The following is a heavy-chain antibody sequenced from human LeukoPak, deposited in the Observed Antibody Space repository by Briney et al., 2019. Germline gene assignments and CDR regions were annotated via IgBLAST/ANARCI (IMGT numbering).Heavy chain of an antibody. J-gene: IGHJ4*02. CDR1: GGSISSYY. V-gene: IGHV4-59*01. CDR2: IYYSGST. Sequence: PSETLSLTCTVSGGSISSYYWSWIRQPPGKGLEWIGYIYYSGSTNYNPSLKSRVTISVDTSKNQFSLKLSSVTAADTAVYYCASLYYYDSSGYHWHFDYWGQGTLVTVSS. D-gene: IGHD3-22*01. CDR3: ASLYYYDSSGYHWHFDY.